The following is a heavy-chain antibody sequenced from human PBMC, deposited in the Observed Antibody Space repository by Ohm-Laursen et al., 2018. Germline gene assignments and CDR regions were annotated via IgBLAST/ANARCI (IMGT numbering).Heavy chain of an antibody. Sequence: SLRLSCAASGFSFRSYAMSWVRQAPGKGLEWVSIVTGSGSSTYYTDSVKGRFTISRDNSKNTLYLQMNSLRVEDTAVYYCGKGRSGWTGHGNWFDPWGQGTLVTVSS. J-gene: IGHJ5*02. CDR3: GKGRSGWTGHGNWFDP. CDR2: VTGSGSST. CDR1: GFSFRSYA. D-gene: IGHD3-10*01. V-gene: IGHV3-23*01.